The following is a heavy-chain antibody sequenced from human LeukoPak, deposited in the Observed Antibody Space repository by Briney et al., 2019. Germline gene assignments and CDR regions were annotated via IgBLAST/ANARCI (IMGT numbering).Heavy chain of an antibody. CDR1: GGSISSGSYY. Sequence: SETLSLTCTVSGGSISSGSYYWSWIRQPAGKGLEWIGRIYTSGSTNYNPSLKSRVTISVDKSKNQFSLKLSSVTAADTAVYYCARGGIAVAGTTDYWGQGTLVTVSS. CDR2: IYTSGST. D-gene: IGHD6-19*01. V-gene: IGHV4-61*02. CDR3: ARGGIAVAGTTDY. J-gene: IGHJ4*02.